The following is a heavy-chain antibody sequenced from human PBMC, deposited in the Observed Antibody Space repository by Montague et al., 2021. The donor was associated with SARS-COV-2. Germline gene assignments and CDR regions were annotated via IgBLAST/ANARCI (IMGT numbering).Heavy chain of an antibody. CDR2: IYYSGST. CDR1: GGSISSSRYY. Sequence: SETLSLTCTVSGGSISSSRYYWGWIRQPPGKGLEWIGSIYYSGSTYYSPSLKSRVTISVDTSENQLSLKLSSVTAADTSVYYCAQHSLGYCSGTRCYVGWGQGTLVTVSS. V-gene: IGHV4-39*01. CDR3: AQHSLGYCSGTRCYVG. J-gene: IGHJ4*02. D-gene: IGHD2-2*01.